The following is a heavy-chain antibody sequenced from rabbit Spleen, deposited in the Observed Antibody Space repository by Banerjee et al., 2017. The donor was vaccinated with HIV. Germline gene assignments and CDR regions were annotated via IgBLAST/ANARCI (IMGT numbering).Heavy chain of an antibody. J-gene: IGHJ4*01. V-gene: IGHV1S47*01. CDR1: GFDFSAYG. CDR2: IDPLFGST. D-gene: IGHD2-1*01. Sequence: QEQLVESGGGLVQPEGTLTLTCTASGFDFSAYGVSWVRQAPGKGLEWIGYIDPLFGSTYYPSWVNGRFTISRDNAQNTLYLQLNSLTAADTATYFCVRDRADIGGDYGPYYFDLWGQGTLVTVS. CDR3: VRDRADIGGDYGPYYFDL.